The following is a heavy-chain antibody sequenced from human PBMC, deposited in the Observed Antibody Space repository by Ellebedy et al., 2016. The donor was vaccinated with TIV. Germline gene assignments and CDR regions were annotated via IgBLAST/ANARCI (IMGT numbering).Heavy chain of an antibody. CDR3: ARRGSYGDYAVQVNSWFDR. D-gene: IGHD4-17*01. Sequence: GESLKISCAATGFSFRSYWMSWVRQAPGKGLEWVANIYQDGSVQYYLDSLKGRFTISRYNALNSLFLQMNSLRAGDTAVYYCARRGSYGDYAVQVNSWFDRWGRGTLVTVSS. CDR2: IYQDGSVQ. CDR1: GFSFRSYW. V-gene: IGHV3-7*01. J-gene: IGHJ5*02.